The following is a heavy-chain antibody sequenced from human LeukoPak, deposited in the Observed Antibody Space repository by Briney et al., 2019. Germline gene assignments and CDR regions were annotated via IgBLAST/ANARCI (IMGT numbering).Heavy chain of an antibody. J-gene: IGHJ4*02. Sequence: SETLSLTCTVSGGSISSSSYYWGWIRQPPGKGLEWIGSIYYSGSTYYNPSLKSRVTISVDTSKNQFSLKLSSVTAADTAVYYCARGDYYDKPFDYWGQGTLVTVSS. CDR3: ARGDYYDKPFDY. CDR1: GGSISSSSYY. D-gene: IGHD3-22*01. V-gene: IGHV4-39*07. CDR2: IYYSGST.